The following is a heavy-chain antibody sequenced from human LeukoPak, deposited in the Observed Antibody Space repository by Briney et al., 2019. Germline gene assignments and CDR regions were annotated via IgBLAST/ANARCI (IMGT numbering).Heavy chain of an antibody. CDR2: IYPGDSDT. D-gene: IGHD3-16*02. Sequence: GESLKISCNGSGYSFTSYWIGWVRQMPGKGLEWMGIIYPGDSDTRYSPSFQGQVTISADKSISTAYLQWSSLKASDTAMYYCARHGIMITFGGVIGYGMDVWGQGTTVTVSS. V-gene: IGHV5-51*01. CDR3: ARHGIMITFGGVIGYGMDV. CDR1: GYSFTSYW. J-gene: IGHJ6*02.